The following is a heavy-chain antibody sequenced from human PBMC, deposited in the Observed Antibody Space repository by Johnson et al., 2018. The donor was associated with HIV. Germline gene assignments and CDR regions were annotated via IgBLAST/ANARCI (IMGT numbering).Heavy chain of an antibody. J-gene: IGHJ3*02. CDR2: ISSSGSTI. D-gene: IGHD5-18*01. V-gene: IGHV3-11*01. CDR3: TTDSRATTMITIEDAVDI. Sequence: QVQLVESGGGVVQPGRSLRLSCAASGLTFSDYDMSWIRQAPGKGLEWVSYISSSGSTIYYADSVEGRFTISRDNAKNSLYLQMNSLKTEDTAMYYCTTDSRATTMITIEDAVDIWGQGTMVTVSS. CDR1: GLTFSDYD.